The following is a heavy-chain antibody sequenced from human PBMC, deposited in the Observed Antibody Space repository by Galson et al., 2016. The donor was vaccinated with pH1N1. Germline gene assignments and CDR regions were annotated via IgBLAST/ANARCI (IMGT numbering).Heavy chain of an antibody. V-gene: IGHV4-59*08. Sequence: LSLTCRVSGDSISQYYWTWIRQPPGEGLEWIGYIFYTGNTNYNTSLKSRVTISLDTSKNQFSLRLTSVTAADTAIYYCARHLHISGFKGIESWGQGILVTVSS. D-gene: IGHD5-24*01. CDR2: IFYTGNT. J-gene: IGHJ4*02. CDR1: GDSISQYY. CDR3: ARHLHISGFKGIES.